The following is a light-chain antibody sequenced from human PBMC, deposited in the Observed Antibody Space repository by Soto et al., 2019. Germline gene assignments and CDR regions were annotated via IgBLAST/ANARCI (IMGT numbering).Light chain of an antibody. V-gene: IGKV3-15*01. CDR2: GTS. J-gene: IGKJ4*01. Sequence: EIVMTQSPATLSVSPGEGGTLSCRASQSVYSNVAWYQQKPGQAPRLLIYGTSTRVTGIPARFSGSGSGTEFTLTISSLQSEDFAVYYCQQYYNWPLTFGGGTKVDIK. CDR3: QQYYNWPLT. CDR1: QSVYSN.